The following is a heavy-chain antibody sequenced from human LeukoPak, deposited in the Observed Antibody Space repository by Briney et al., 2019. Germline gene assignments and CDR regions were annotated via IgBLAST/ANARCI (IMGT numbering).Heavy chain of an antibody. CDR3: AREDHSNYNY. Sequence: GGSLRLSCAASGFPFSSYWMSWVRQAPGKGLEWVANIKQDGGEKYYVGSVKGRFTISRDNAKNSLYLQINSLRVEDTAVYYCAREDHSNYNYWGQGTLVTVSS. J-gene: IGHJ4*02. CDR1: GFPFSSYW. CDR2: IKQDGGEK. D-gene: IGHD4-11*01. V-gene: IGHV3-7*01.